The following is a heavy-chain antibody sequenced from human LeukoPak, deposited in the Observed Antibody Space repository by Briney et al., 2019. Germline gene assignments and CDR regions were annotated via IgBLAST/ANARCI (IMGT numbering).Heavy chain of an antibody. CDR2: IYYSGST. D-gene: IGHD2-2*01. CDR3: ARSGEGCSSTSCSRGPFDY. V-gene: IGHV4-59*08. Sequence: SETLSLTCTVSGGSISSYYWSWIRQPPGKGLEWIGYIYYSGSTNYNPSLKSRVTISVDTSKNQFSLKLSSVTAADTAVYYCARSGEGCSSTSCSRGPFDYWGQGTLVTVSS. CDR1: GGSISSYY. J-gene: IGHJ4*02.